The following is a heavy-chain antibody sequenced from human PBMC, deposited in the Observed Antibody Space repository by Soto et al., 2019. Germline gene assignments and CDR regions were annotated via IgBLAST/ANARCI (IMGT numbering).Heavy chain of an antibody. CDR1: GYTFTSYA. CDR3: ARDGNCSGGSCYSFGY. D-gene: IGHD2-15*01. V-gene: IGHV1-3*01. Sequence: GASVKVSCKASGYTFTSYAMHWVRQAPGQRLEWMGWINAGNGNTKYSQKFQGRVTITRDTSASTAYMELSSLRSEDTAVYYCARDGNCSGGSCYSFGYWGQGTLVTVSS. CDR2: INAGNGNT. J-gene: IGHJ4*02.